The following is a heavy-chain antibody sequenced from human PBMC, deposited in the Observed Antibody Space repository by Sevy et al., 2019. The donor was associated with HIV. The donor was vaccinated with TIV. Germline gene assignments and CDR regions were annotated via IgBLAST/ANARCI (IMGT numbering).Heavy chain of an antibody. CDR2: ISSSANDI. J-gene: IGHJ5*02. CDR1: GFTFTTYD. CDR3: AREGLGGFYSSLDR. V-gene: IGHV3-48*03. Sequence: GGSLILSCAASGFTFTTYDMTWVRQAPGKGLEWISYISSSANDIKYADSVKGRFTISRDNARNSLYLAMSSLRAEDTAVYYCAREGLGGFYSSLDRWGQGTLVTVSS. D-gene: IGHD3-22*01.